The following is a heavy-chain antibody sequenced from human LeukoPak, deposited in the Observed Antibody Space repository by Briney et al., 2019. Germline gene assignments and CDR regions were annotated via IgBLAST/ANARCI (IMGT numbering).Heavy chain of an antibody. Sequence: PSETLSLTCSVSGASISSGSNYWGWIRQPPGKTLEWIGSIYSSGSTYYNPSLKSRVIIIIDTPKNHFSLTLSSVTAADTAVYYCAREAKQWLINWFDPWGQGTLVTVSS. CDR1: GASISSGSNY. D-gene: IGHD6-19*01. V-gene: IGHV4-39*07. J-gene: IGHJ5*02. CDR2: IYSSGST. CDR3: AREAKQWLINWFDP.